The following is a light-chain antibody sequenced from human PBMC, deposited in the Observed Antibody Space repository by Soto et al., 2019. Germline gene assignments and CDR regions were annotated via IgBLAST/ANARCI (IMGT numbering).Light chain of an antibody. J-gene: IGKJ3*01. CDR2: LAS. CDR3: QQVNSYPFT. Sequence: DIQLTQSPSFLSASVGDRVTITCRASQGISSYLAWYQQKPGKAPKLLIYLASTLQGGVPSRFSGSRSGTEFTLTISSLQPEDFATYYCQQVNSYPFTFGPGTKVDVK. CDR1: QGISSY. V-gene: IGKV1-9*01.